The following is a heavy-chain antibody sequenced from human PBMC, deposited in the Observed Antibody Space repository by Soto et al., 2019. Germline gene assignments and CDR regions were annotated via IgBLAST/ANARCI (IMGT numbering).Heavy chain of an antibody. CDR3: ARGRIVVVAATGWFDP. CDR1: GFTFTAYA. J-gene: IGHJ5*02. Sequence: ASVKVSCKASGFTFTAYAIHWVRQAPGQRPEWMGWINAGNGNAKYAQKFQGRVTITRDTSASTAYMDLSSLRSEDTAIYYCARGRIVVVAATGWFDPWGQGTLVT. D-gene: IGHD2-15*01. CDR2: INAGNGNA. V-gene: IGHV1-3*01.